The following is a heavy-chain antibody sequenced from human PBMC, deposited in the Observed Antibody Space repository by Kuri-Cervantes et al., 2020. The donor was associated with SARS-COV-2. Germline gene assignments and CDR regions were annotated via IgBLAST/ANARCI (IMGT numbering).Heavy chain of an antibody. J-gene: IGHJ4*02. CDR1: GFTFSEYS. Sequence: GGSLRLSCVVSGFTFSEYSMNWVRQAPGKGLEWVSYIGPSSSNIYYADSVKGRFTISRDNAKNLLYLQMNSRRAEDTAVYYCARDLGGRLAARWDWGQGTLVTVSS. CDR3: ARDLGGRLAARWD. V-gene: IGHV3-48*01. D-gene: IGHD6-6*01. CDR2: IGPSSSNI.